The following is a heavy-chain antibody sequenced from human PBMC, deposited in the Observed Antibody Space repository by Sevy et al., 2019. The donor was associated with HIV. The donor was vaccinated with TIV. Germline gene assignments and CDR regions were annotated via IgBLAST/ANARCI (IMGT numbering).Heavy chain of an antibody. CDR1: GYTFIIYP. J-gene: IGHJ4*02. CDR3: ARDSDGSGHYYFDYYDS. Sequence: ASVKVSCKSSGYTFIIYPLNWVRQAPGQGLEWMGCIRTYNGERRYAQKFQGRATMTTDTSTSTAYMELRSLRSDDTAVYYCARDSDGSGHYYFDYYDSWGQGTLVTVSS. CDR2: IRTYNGER. D-gene: IGHD3-22*01. V-gene: IGHV1-18*01.